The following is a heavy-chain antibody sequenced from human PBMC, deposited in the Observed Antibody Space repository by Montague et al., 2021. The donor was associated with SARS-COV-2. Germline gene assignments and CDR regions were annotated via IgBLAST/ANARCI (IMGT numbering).Heavy chain of an antibody. Sequence: SETLSLTCTVSGGSFSSDNYFWGWIRQPPGKGLEWIGSIYYSGNTHYNPSLKSRVTISVDTSKNQFSLKLSSVTAADTAVYYCAREVMGSVNYYQAIKYGLDVWGQGTTVTVSS. CDR2: IYYSGNT. D-gene: IGHD3-10*01. CDR3: AREVMGSVNYYQAIKYGLDV. V-gene: IGHV4-39*07. J-gene: IGHJ6*02. CDR1: GGSFSSDNYF.